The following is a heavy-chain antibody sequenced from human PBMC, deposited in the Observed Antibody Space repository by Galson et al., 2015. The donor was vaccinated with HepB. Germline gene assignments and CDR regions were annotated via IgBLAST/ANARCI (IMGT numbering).Heavy chain of an antibody. V-gene: IGHV3-11*06. CDR1: GFTFSDYY. CDR2: ISSSSSYT. Sequence: SLRLSCAASGFTFSDYYMSWIRQAPGKGLEWVSYISSSSSYTNYADSVKGRFTISRDNAKNSLYLQMNSLRAEDTAVYYCARSLLLWFGESSGYFDYWGQGTLVTVSS. CDR3: ARSLLLWFGESSGYFDY. D-gene: IGHD3-10*01. J-gene: IGHJ4*02.